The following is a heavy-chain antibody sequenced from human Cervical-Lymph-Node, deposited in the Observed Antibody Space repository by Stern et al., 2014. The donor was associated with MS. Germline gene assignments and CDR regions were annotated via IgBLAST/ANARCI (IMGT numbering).Heavy chain of an antibody. CDR1: GASFSDNY. CDR2: INSCGCT. Sequence: QVQLQQWGAGLLRPSETLSLTCAVHGASFSDNYWSWIRQTPGKGLAWIGEINSCGCTHYNPSLMSRATLSVALSRNKFSLKLSSLTAADTAMYYCARERKVERSARLLVSFDVWGQGTLVTVSS. V-gene: IGHV4-34*01. J-gene: IGHJ3*01. D-gene: IGHD1-1*01. CDR3: ARERKVERSARLLVSFDV.